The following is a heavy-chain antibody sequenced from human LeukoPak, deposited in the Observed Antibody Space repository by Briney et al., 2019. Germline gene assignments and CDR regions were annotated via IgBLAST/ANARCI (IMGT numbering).Heavy chain of an antibody. V-gene: IGHV3-23*01. CDR3: AKDQHSYYYDSSDFDY. CDR1: GFTFSSYG. D-gene: IGHD3-22*01. J-gene: IGHJ4*02. CDR2: ISGSGGST. Sequence: TGGSLRLSCAASGFTFSSYGMSWVRQAPGKGLEWVSAISGSGGSTYYADSVKGRFTISRDNSKNTLYLQMNSLRAEDTAVYYCAKDQHSYYYDSSDFDYWGQGTLVTVSS.